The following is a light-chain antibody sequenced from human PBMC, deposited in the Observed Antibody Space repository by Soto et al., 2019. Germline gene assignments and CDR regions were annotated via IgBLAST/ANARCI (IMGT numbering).Light chain of an antibody. V-gene: IGLV2-14*01. CDR3: SSYTTSSTHYV. Sequence: QSVLTQPASVSGSPGQSITISCTGTSSDVGRYNYVSWYQQHPGKAPKLMIYEVNNRPSGVSNRFSGSKSGNTASLTISGLQAEDEADYYCSSYTTSSTHYVFGTGTKLTVL. CDR1: SSDVGRYNY. CDR2: EVN. J-gene: IGLJ1*01.